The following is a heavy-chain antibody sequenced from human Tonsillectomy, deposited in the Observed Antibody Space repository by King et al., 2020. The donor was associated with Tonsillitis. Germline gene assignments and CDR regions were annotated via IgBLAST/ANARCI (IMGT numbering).Heavy chain of an antibody. CDR2: INHMGNT. CDR3: ARGNVAGTTRTYYYHGLDV. Sequence: VQLQQWGAGLLKPSETLSLTCGVYGGSFSGYYWSWIRQPPGKGLEWIGEINHMGNTNHNPSLKSRVTISVNTSQNQFSLKLGSVTAADTAVYYCARGNVAGTTRTYYYHGLDVWGQRTTVTVSS. CDR1: GGSFSGYY. J-gene: IGHJ6*02. V-gene: IGHV4-34*01. D-gene: IGHD6-19*01.